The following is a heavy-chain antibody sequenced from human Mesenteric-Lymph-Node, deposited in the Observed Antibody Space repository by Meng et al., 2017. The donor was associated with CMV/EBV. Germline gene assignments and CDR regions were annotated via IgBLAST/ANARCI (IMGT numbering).Heavy chain of an antibody. V-gene: IGHV3-23*03. CDR3: AKDRGTLRYCTRTSCLGGLEF. J-gene: IGHJ4*02. Sequence: WGRQAPGRGLEWVSVVYAGGADTDYADSVRGRFTIFREDPKNTLYLQMTSLRVEDTAIYYCAKDRGTLRYCTRTSCLGGLEFWGQGSLVTVSS. CDR2: VYAGGADT. D-gene: IGHD2-2*01.